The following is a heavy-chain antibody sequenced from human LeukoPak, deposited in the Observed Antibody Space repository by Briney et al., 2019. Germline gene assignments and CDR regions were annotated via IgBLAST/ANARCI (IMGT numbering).Heavy chain of an antibody. D-gene: IGHD3-22*01. CDR2: IYSGGST. CDR3: ASQDYYDSSEDYYYGMDV. J-gene: IGHJ6*02. Sequence: GGSLRLSCAASGFTVSSNYMSWVRQAPGKGLEWVSVIYSGGSTYYADSVKGRFTISRDNSKNTLYLQMNSLRAEDTAVYYCASQDYYDSSEDYYYGMDVWGQGTTVTASS. V-gene: IGHV3-66*04. CDR1: GFTVSSNY.